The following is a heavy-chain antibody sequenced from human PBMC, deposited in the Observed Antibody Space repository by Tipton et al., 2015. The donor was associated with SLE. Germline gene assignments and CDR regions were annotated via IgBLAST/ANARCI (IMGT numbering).Heavy chain of an antibody. CDR3: ARHAPEGSSGYNDY. J-gene: IGHJ4*02. CDR1: GYTFSNHY. D-gene: IGHD3-22*01. CDR2: IYPGDSKP. V-gene: IGHV5-51*01. Sequence: VQLVQSGAEVKEPGESLRISCQASGYTFSNHYIGWGRQMPGKGLEWIGIIYPGDSKPKYSPSFQGQVTIPGDKPISTAYLQWSSLKASDTAIYFCARHAPEGSSGYNDYWGQGTLVTVSS.